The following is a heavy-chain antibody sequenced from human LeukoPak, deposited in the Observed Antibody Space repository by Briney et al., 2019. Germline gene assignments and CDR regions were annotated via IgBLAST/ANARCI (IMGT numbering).Heavy chain of an antibody. Sequence: SDTLSLTCTVSGGSISCSSYYWGWIRQPPGKGLEGIGSIYYSGSTYYNPSLKSRVTISVDTSKNQFPLKLSSVTAADTAVYYCARIMVRGVFDYWGQGTLVTVSS. CDR1: GGSISCSSYY. CDR2: IYYSGST. J-gene: IGHJ4*02. D-gene: IGHD3-10*01. V-gene: IGHV4-39*01. CDR3: ARIMVRGVFDY.